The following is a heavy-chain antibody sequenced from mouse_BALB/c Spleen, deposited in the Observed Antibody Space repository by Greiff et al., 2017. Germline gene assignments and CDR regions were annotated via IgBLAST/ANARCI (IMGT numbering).Heavy chain of an antibody. CDR1: GYTFTDYA. V-gene: IGHV1-67*01. CDR3: AREGKGDAMDY. Sequence: QVHVKQSGPELVRPGESVKISCKGSGYTFTDYAMHWVKQSHAKSLEWIGVISIYYDNTNYNQKFMGKATMTVDKSSSTAYMELARLTSEDSAIYYCAREGKGDAMDYWGQGTSVTVSS. J-gene: IGHJ4*01. D-gene: IGHD1-3*01. CDR2: ISIYYDNT.